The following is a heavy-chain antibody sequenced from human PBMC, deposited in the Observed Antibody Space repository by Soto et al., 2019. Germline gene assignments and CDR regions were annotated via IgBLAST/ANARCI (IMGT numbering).Heavy chain of an antibody. CDR2: IKEDGSQK. Sequence: VGSLRLSCSASGFTFSSFWMTWVRQTPGRGLERVANIKEDGSQKYYVDSVKGRFTISRDNAKNSLYLQMNSLRADDTAVYYCVRDRGWFTFDYWGQGILVTVSS. J-gene: IGHJ4*02. V-gene: IGHV3-7*01. CDR3: VRDRGWFTFDY. CDR1: GFTFSSFW. D-gene: IGHD6-19*01.